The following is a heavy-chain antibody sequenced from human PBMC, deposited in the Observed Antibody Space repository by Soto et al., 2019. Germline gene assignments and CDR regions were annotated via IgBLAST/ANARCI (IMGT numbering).Heavy chain of an antibody. CDR1: GYTFTSYG. Sequence: QVQLVQSGAEVKKPGASVKVSCKASGYTFTSYGISWVRQAPGQGLAWMGWISAYNGNTNYAQKLQGRVTMTTDTATSTAYMELRSLRSDDTAVYYCTSNYYDSSGYYPRGSYYYYGMDVWGQGTTVTVSS. D-gene: IGHD3-22*01. CDR2: ISAYNGNT. CDR3: TSNYYDSSGYYPRGSYYYYGMDV. V-gene: IGHV1-18*04. J-gene: IGHJ6*02.